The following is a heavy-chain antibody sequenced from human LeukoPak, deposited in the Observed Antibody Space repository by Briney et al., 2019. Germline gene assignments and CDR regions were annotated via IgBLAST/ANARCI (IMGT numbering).Heavy chain of an antibody. J-gene: IGHJ3*02. D-gene: IGHD6-19*01. CDR1: GFTFSSYW. Sequence: GGSLRLSCAASGFTFSSYWMHWVRHAPGKGLVWVSRINSDGSSTSYADSVKGRFTISRGNAKNTLYLQMNSLRAEDTAVYYCAKDLGSGWPFDIWGQGTMVTVSS. V-gene: IGHV3-74*01. CDR3: AKDLGSGWPFDI. CDR2: INSDGSST.